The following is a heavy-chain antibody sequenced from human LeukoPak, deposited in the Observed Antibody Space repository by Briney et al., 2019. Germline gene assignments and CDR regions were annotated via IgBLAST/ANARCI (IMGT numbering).Heavy chain of an antibody. CDR3: ARGYGPHTSGWDY. J-gene: IGHJ4*02. V-gene: IGHV4-59*08. D-gene: IGHD6-19*01. CDR2: IYYSGST. CDR1: GGSISSYY. Sequence: SETLSLTCTVSGGSISSYYWSWLRQPPGKGLECIGYIYYSGSTNYNPSLKSRVNISIDTSRTQFSLKLSSVTAADTAMYYCARGYGPHTSGWDYWGQGTLVTVSS.